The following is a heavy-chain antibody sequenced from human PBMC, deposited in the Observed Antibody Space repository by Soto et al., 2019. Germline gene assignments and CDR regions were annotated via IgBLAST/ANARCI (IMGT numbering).Heavy chain of an antibody. D-gene: IGHD2-2*01. V-gene: IGHV3-30*18. CDR3: AKDRNLLWGLDY. CDR2: ISYDGSNK. Sequence: PGGSLRLSCAASGFTFSSYGMHWVRQAPGKGLEWVAVISYDGSNKYYADSVKGRFTISRDNSKNTLYLQMNSLRAEDTAVYYCAKDRNLLWGLDYWGQGTLVTVPQ. J-gene: IGHJ4*02. CDR1: GFTFSSYG.